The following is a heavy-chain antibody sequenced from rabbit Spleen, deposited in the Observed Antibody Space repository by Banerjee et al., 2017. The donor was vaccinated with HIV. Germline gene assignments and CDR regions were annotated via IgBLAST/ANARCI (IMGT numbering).Heavy chain of an antibody. Sequence: QQLEESGGGLVKPGASLTLICTASGFSFSTGYDMSWVRQAPGKGLEWIGFIYTGNGKNYYASWAKGRFTISKTSSTTVTLQVTSLTAADTATYFCTRDDGSGHYIDGYFRLWGPGTLVTVS. J-gene: IGHJ4*01. CDR2: IYTGNGKN. CDR3: TRDDGSGHYIDGYFRL. V-gene: IGHV1S40*01. D-gene: IGHD1-1*01. CDR1: GFSFSTGYD.